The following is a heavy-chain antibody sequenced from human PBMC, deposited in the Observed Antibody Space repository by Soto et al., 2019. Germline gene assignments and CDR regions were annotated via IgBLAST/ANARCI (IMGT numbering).Heavy chain of an antibody. CDR3: ARGLGSYALYYYYYMDV. D-gene: IGHD2-2*01. V-gene: IGHV3-53*01. CDR2: IYSGGST. CDR1: GFTVSSNY. Sequence: GSLILSCAASGFTVSSNYMSWVRQAPGKGLEWVSVIYSGGSTYYADSVKGRFTISRDNSKNTLYLQMNSLRAEDTAVYYCARGLGSYALYYYYYMDVWGKGTTVTVSS. J-gene: IGHJ6*03.